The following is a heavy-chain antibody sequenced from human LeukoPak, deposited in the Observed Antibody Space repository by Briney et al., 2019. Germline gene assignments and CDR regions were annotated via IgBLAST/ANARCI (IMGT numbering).Heavy chain of an antibody. V-gene: IGHV3-7*03. J-gene: IGHJ4*02. CDR1: GFTSSSYW. CDR2: IKHDGSKR. D-gene: IGHD6-19*01. CDR3: AAGSGWSIEY. Sequence: PGGSLRLSCAASGFTSSSYWMSWVRQAPGKGLEWVANIKHDGSKRNYVESVKGRFTISRDNANNTLHLQMNNLRAEDTAVYYCAAGSGWSIEYWGQGTLVTVSS.